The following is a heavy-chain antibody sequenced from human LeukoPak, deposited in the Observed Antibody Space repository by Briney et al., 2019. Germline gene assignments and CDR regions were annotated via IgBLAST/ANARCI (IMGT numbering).Heavy chain of an antibody. V-gene: IGHV5-51*01. J-gene: IGHJ4*02. CDR3: ARHNIGTQGNDF. D-gene: IGHD3-10*01. CDR2: IYPGGSDV. CDR1: GYSFRSYW. Sequence: GESLKISCKGSGYSFRSYWIGWVRQLPGKGLEWMGIIYPGGSDVRYSPSFQGQVTISADKSISTAYLQWSSLTASDTAMYYCARHNIGTQGNDFWGQGTLATVSS.